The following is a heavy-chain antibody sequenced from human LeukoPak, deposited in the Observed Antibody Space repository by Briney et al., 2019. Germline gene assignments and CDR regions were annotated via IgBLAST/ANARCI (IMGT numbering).Heavy chain of an antibody. D-gene: IGHD6-19*01. J-gene: IGHJ4*02. V-gene: IGHV5-51*01. CDR3: ARRRSTAGIWGDFDY. CDR1: GYSFTSYW. Sequence: GESLKISCKGSGYSFTSYWIGWVRQMPGKGLEWMGIIYPGDSDTRYSPSFQGQVTISADKSISTAYLQWSSLKASDTAMYYCARRRSTAGIWGDFDYWGQGTLVTVCS. CDR2: IYPGDSDT.